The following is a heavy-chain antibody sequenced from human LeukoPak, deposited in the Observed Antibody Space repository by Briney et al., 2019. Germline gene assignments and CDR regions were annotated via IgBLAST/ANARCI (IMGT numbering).Heavy chain of an antibody. CDR1: GFTFSTYG. D-gene: IGHD5-12*01. CDR3: ARAMRSGYDY. Sequence: GGSLRLSCAASGFTFSTYGMNWVRQAPGKGPEWISYISSSSDAIYYPDSVRGRFTISRDNAKNSLYLQMNSLRDEDTAVYYCARAMRSGYDYWGQGTLVTVSS. J-gene: IGHJ4*02. CDR2: ISSSSDAI. V-gene: IGHV3-48*02.